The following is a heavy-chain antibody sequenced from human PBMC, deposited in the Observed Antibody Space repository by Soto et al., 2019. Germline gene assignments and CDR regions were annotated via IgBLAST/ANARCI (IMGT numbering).Heavy chain of an antibody. D-gene: IGHD4-4*01. J-gene: IGHJ4*02. V-gene: IGHV4-4*02. CDR2: IFYTGST. CDR3: ASLGNTITSFDS. CDR1: FGSISTSSNL. Sequence: SETLSLTCAVSFGSISTSSNLWTWVRQSPGKGLEWIGDIFYTGSTNFNPSLRGRVSISVDKSENQFSLKLTSVTAADTAVYFCASLGNTITSFDSWGQGTMVTVSS.